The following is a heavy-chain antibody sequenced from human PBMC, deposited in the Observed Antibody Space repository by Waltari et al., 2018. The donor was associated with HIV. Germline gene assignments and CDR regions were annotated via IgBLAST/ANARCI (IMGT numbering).Heavy chain of an antibody. CDR2: ITSTSFTR. D-gene: IGHD3-22*01. CDR1: GFAFSPSD. J-gene: IGHJ4*02. Sequence: EVQLVESGGGLVQPGGSLRLSCAASGFAFSPSDMNWVRQAPGKGLVWVSYITSTSFTRYYADSVKGRFTISRDNAKNSLYLQMNSLRDEDTAVYFCARDRSSSGYYFDYWGQGTLVTVSS. V-gene: IGHV3-48*02. CDR3: ARDRSSSGYYFDY.